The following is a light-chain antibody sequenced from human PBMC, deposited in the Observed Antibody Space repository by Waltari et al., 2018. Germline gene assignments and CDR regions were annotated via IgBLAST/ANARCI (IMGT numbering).Light chain of an antibody. J-gene: IGKJ2*01. CDR3: QQYYDTLYT. CDR1: QSVLFSSHIKHY. V-gene: IGKV4-1*01. Sequence: DIVMTQSPDSLTVSLGERATINCKFRQSVLFSSHIKHYLALYQQKPGQPPKLLMYWASTRGSGVPDRFRGSGSGTDFTLTISSLEAEDVAVYYCQQYYDTLYTFGQVTKVEIK. CDR2: WAS.